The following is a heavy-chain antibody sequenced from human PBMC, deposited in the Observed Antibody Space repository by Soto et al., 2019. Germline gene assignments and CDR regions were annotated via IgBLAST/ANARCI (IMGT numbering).Heavy chain of an antibody. CDR1: GGSISSGGYY. V-gene: IGHV4-31*03. Sequence: TLSLTCTVSGGSISSGGYYWSWILQHPGKGLEWIGYIYYSGSTYYNPSLKSRVTISVDTSKNQFSLKLSSVTAADTAVYYCARATEIWGSYHWPQWGQGTLVTVFS. D-gene: IGHD3-16*02. CDR2: IYYSGST. J-gene: IGHJ4*02. CDR3: ARATEIWGSYHWPQ.